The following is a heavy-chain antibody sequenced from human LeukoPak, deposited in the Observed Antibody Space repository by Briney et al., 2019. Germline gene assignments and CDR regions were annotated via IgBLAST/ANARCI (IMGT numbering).Heavy chain of an antibody. CDR3: VKVSGYSYGYFDF. CDR2: ISGSGGST. D-gene: IGHD5-18*01. Sequence: GGSLRLSCAASGFTFSSYAMSWVRQAPGKGLEWVSAISGSGGSTYYADSVKGRFTISRDNSKNTLYLQMNSLRPEDTALYYCVKVSGYSYGYFDFWGQGTLVTVSS. CDR1: GFTFSSYA. V-gene: IGHV3-23*01. J-gene: IGHJ4*02.